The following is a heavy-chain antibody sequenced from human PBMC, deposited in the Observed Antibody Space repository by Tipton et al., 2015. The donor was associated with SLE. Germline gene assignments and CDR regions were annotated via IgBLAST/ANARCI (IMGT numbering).Heavy chain of an antibody. CDR1: GFTFRTYA. CDR2: ISGSGTTT. V-gene: IGHV3-23*01. D-gene: IGHD1-1*01. CDR3: AKRGANDYHYFDY. J-gene: IGHJ4*02. Sequence: SLRLSCVASGFTFRTYAMSWVRQAPGKGLEWVSLISGSGTTTYYADSVKGRFTMSRDNSKNTLYLQLNSLRAEDTAVYYCAKRGANDYHYFDYWGQGTLVTVSS.